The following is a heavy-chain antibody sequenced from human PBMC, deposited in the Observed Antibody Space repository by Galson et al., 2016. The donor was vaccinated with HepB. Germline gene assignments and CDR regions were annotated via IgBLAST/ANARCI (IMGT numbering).Heavy chain of an antibody. D-gene: IGHD3-10*01. J-gene: IGHJ6*02. V-gene: IGHV6-1*01. Sequence: AISGDSVSNNHAAWNWVRQSPSRGLEWLGRTYYRSYWQNEYADSVKSRITINPDTSKNQVSLQVNSVTPEDTAVYYCARVVELGRGFHVWGQGTTVTVSS. CDR2: TYYRSYWQN. CDR1: GDSVSNNHAA. CDR3: ARVVELGRGFHV.